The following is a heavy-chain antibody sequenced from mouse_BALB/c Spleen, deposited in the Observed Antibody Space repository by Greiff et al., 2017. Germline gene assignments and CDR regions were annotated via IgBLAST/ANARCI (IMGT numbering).Heavy chain of an antibody. CDR3: ARFTSGRRCFFDY. J-gene: IGHJ2*01. Sequence: EVKLMESGGGLVQPGGSLKLSCAASGFTFSSYGMSWVRQTPDKRLELVATINSNGGSTYYPDSVKGRFTISRDNAKNTLYLQMSSLKSEDTAMYYCARFTSGRRCFFDYWGQGTTLTVSS. CDR1: GFTFSSYG. V-gene: IGHV5-6-3*01. CDR2: INSNGGST. D-gene: IGHD1-1*01.